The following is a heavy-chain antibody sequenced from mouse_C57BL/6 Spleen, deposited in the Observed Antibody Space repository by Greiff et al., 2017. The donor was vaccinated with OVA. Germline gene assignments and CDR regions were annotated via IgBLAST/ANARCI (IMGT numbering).Heavy chain of an antibody. CDR3: ARKGHYYGSDYFDY. V-gene: IGHV1-85*01. J-gene: IGHJ2*01. CDR1: GYTFTSYD. CDR2: IYPRDGST. D-gene: IGHD1-1*01. Sequence: QVQLQQSGPELVKPGASVKLSCKASGYTFTSYDINWVKQRPGQGLEWIGWIYPRDGSTKYNEKFKGKATLTVDTSSSTAYMELHSLTSEDSAVYFCARKGHYYGSDYFDYWGQGTTLTVSS.